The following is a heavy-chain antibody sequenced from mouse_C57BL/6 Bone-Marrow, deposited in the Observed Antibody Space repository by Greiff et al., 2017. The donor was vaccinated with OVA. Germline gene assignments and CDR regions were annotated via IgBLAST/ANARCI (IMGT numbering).Heavy chain of an antibody. Sequence: QVQLQQPGAELVKPGASVKLSCKASGYTFTSYWMQWVNQRPGQGLEWIGEIDPSDSYNNYNQKFKGKATLTVDTSSSTAYVRLSSLTSEDSAVYYCARRWLRRNWFAYWGQGTLVTVSA. CDR3: ARRWLRRNWFAY. CDR1: GYTFTSYW. J-gene: IGHJ3*01. CDR2: IDPSDSYN. D-gene: IGHD2-2*01. V-gene: IGHV1-50*01.